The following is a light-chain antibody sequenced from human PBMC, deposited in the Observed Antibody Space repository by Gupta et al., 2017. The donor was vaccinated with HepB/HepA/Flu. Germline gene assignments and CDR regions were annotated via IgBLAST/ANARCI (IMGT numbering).Light chain of an antibody. CDR1: QSVHIN. V-gene: IGKV3-15*01. CDR3: QQYNNWPWT. CDR2: GAS. J-gene: IGKJ1*01. Sequence: DIVMTQSPATLSVSPGERVALFCRASQSVHINLAWIQQKPGQAPRVLFYGASTRATGVPARFIGSGSRTEFTLTITSLHSEDVAVYFCQQYNNWPWTFGQGTKVEI.